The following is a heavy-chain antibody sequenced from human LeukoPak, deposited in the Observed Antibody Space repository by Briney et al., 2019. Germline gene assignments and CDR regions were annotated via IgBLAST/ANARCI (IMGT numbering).Heavy chain of an antibody. CDR2: INWNGGNT. J-gene: IGHJ3*02. CDR3: ARVLWRYDFWSGYPI. V-gene: IGHV3-20*04. D-gene: IGHD3-3*01. Sequence: TGGSLRLSCAASGFTLDDYAMNWVRPAPGKGLEWVSTINWNGGNTDYADSVKGRFTISRDNAKNSLYLQMKSLKAEDTAFYYCARVLWRYDFWSGYPIWGQGKMVTVSS. CDR1: GFTLDDYA.